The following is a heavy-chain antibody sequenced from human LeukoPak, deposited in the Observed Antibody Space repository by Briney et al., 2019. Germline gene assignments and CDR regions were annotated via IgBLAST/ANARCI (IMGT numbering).Heavy chain of an antibody. D-gene: IGHD1-26*01. V-gene: IGHV4-39*01. J-gene: IGHJ5*02. CDR1: GGSISSSSYY. CDR3: ARTCGSPSKNWFDP. Sequence: PSETLSLTCTVSGGSISSSSYYWGWIRQPPGKGLEWIGSIYYSRSTYYNPSLKSRVTISVDTSKNQFSLKLSSVTAADTAVYYCARTCGSPSKNWFDPWGQGTLVTVSS. CDR2: IYYSRST.